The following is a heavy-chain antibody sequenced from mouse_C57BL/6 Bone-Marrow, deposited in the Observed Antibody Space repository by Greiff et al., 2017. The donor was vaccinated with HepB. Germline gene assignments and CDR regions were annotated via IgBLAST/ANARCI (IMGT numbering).Heavy chain of an antibody. Sequence: VQLKESGGGLVKPGGSLKLSCAASGFTFSDYGMHWVRQAPEKGLEWVAYISSGSSTIYYADTVKGRFTISRDNAKNTLFLQMTSLRSEDTAMYYCARGDYDWGWYFDVWGTGTTVTVSS. D-gene: IGHD2-4*01. CDR3: ARGDYDWGWYFDV. CDR2: ISSGSSTI. CDR1: GFTFSDYG. J-gene: IGHJ1*03. V-gene: IGHV5-17*01.